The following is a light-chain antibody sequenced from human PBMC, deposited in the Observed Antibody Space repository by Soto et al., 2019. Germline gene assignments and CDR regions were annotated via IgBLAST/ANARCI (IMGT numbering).Light chain of an antibody. CDR1: QTVYNNY. Sequence: EGVFTQSPGTLFLTPGKRATLSCRASQTVYNNYVAWYQQKPGQAPRLLISGAYNRPMGITDRFSGSGSGADFTLTISRLEPVDFAVYCCEQYGSSPWTFGLGTKVDI. CDR2: GAY. J-gene: IGKJ1*01. V-gene: IGKV3-20*01. CDR3: EQYGSSPWT.